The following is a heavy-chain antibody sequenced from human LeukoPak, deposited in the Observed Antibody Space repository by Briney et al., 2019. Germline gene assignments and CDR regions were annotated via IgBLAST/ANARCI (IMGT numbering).Heavy chain of an antibody. CDR1: GGSISSYY. CDR3: AREGSIYCTNGVCPQAYFDY. Sequence: SETLSLTCTVSGGSISSYYWSWIRQPPGKGLEWIGYIYYSGSTNYNPSLKSRVTISVDTSKSQFSLKLSSVTAADTAVYYCAREGSIYCTNGVCPQAYFDYWGQGTLVTVSS. V-gene: IGHV4-59*01. J-gene: IGHJ4*02. CDR2: IYYSGST. D-gene: IGHD2-8*01.